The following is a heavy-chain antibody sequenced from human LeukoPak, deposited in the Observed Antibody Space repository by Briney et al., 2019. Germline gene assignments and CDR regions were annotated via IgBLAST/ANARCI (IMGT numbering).Heavy chain of an antibody. D-gene: IGHD3-3*01. CDR1: GFTFSSYA. Sequence: GGSLRLSCAASGFTFSSYAMSWVRQAAGKGLEWVSAISGSGGSAYYADSVKGRFTISRDNSKNTLYLQMNSLRAEDTAVYYCAKATELRFLEWLLLETRMYYFDYWGQGTLVTVSS. V-gene: IGHV3-23*01. CDR3: AKATELRFLEWLLLETRMYYFDY. CDR2: ISGSGGSA. J-gene: IGHJ4*02.